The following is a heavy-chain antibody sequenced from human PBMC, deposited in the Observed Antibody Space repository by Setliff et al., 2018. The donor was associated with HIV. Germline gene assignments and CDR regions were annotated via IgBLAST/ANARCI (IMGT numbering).Heavy chain of an antibody. V-gene: IGHV4-61*01. CDR3: ARGIDNFWSGYVR. Sequence: SETLSLTCTVSGDSISSGSHYWSWIRLPPGKGLEWIGTIYYNGNTNYNPSLKSRVTILVDTSKNLFSLKLSSVTPADTAVYYCARGIDNFWSGYVRWGQGTLVTVSS. J-gene: IGHJ4*02. CDR2: IYYNGNT. CDR1: GDSISSGSHY. D-gene: IGHD3-3*01.